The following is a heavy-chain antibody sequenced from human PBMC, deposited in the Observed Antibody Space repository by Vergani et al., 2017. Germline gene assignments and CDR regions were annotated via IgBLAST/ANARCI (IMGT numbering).Heavy chain of an antibody. CDR3: ARRPYCGGDCYSDACDI. D-gene: IGHD2-21*02. V-gene: IGHV4-59*01. Sequence: QVQLQESGPGLVKPSETLTLTCTVSGGSISSYYWSWIRQPPGKGLEWIGYIYYSGSTNYNPSLKSRVTISVDTSKNQFSLKLSSVTAADTAVYYCARRPYCGGDCYSDACDIWGQGTMVTVSS. CDR2: IYYSGST. J-gene: IGHJ3*02. CDR1: GGSISSYY.